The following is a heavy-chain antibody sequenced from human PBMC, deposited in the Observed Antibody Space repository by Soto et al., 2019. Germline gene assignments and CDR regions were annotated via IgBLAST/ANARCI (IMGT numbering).Heavy chain of an antibody. J-gene: IGHJ5*02. CDR1: GGYIRSGGYS. CDR3: ARVPGP. Sequence: SQMLPLTCAVSGGYIRSGGYSWSWIRQPPGKGLEWIGYIYHSGSTYYNPSLKSRVTISVDRSKNQFSLKLSSVTAADTAVYYCARVPGPWGQGTLVTVSS. CDR2: IYHSGST. V-gene: IGHV4-30-2*01.